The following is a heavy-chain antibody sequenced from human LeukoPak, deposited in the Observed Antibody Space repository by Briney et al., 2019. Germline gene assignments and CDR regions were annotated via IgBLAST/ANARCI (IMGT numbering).Heavy chain of an antibody. CDR1: GHTFTTYY. J-gene: IGHJ5*02. V-gene: IGHV1-46*01. CDR3: AKETPNTGWFDP. D-gene: IGHD1-14*01. CDR2: INPSGDGT. Sequence: GASVKVSCKASGHTFTTYYVHLVRQAPGQGLEWMGVINPSGDGTNYPQRFQGRVTLTRDTSTSTVYMELSRLRSEDTAIYYCAKETPNTGWFDPWGQGTLVTVSS.